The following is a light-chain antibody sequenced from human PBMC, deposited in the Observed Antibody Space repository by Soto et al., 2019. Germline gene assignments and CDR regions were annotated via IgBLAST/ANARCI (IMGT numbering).Light chain of an antibody. CDR2: AAS. V-gene: IGKV1-39*01. CDR1: QSITKY. J-gene: IGKJ1*01. CDR3: QQSYSTPRT. Sequence: DIQMTQSPSSLSASVGDRVTITCRASQSITKYLNWFQQKPGKAPKLLLYAASSLQSGIPSRFSGCGSGTDFTLTISSLQPEDFATYYCQQSYSTPRTFGQGTKVEIK.